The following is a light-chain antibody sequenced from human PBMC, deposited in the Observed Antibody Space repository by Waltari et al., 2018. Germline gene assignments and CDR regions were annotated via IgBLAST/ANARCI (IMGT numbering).Light chain of an antibody. CDR2: EVS. V-gene: IGLV2-14*01. J-gene: IGLJ2*01. CDR3: ASYTSSSTI. CDR1: SSDVGSYNF. Sequence: QSALTQPASVSGSPGQSITISCTGTSSDVGSYNFVSWYQQHPGKAPKLMISEVSNRPSGFSNRFSGSKAGNTASLTISGLQAEDEADYYCASYTSSSTIFGGGTNLTVL.